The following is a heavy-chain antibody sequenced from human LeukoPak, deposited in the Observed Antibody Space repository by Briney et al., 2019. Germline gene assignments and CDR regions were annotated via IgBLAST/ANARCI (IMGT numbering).Heavy chain of an antibody. J-gene: IGHJ4*02. CDR1: GFTFSSYA. Sequence: PGGSLRLSCAASGFTFSSYAMSWVRQAPGKGLEWVSGISWNSGSIGYADSVKGRFTISRDNAKNSLYLQMNSLRAEDTALYYCASAVAGSNFDYWGQGTLVTVSS. CDR3: ASAVAGSNFDY. V-gene: IGHV3-9*01. D-gene: IGHD6-19*01. CDR2: ISWNSGSI.